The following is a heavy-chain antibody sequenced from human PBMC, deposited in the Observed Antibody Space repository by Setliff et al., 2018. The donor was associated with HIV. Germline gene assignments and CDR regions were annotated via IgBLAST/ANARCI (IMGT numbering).Heavy chain of an antibody. V-gene: IGHV4-39*07. J-gene: IGHJ4*02. CDR1: GGSISSSSYY. D-gene: IGHD6-19*01. CDR2: IYYSGST. Sequence: SETLSLTCTVSGGSISSSSYYWGWIRQPPGKGLEWIGSIYYSGSTNYNPSLKSRVTMSVDTSKKQFSLRLTSVTAADTAVYYCARGVRDNSGWSSYYFDYWGQGTLVTVSS. CDR3: ARGVRDNSGWSSYYFDY.